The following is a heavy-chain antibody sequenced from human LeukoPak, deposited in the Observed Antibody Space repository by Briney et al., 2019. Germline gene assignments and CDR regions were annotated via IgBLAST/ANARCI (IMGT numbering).Heavy chain of an antibody. Sequence: GASVKVPCKASGYTFTGYYMHWVRQAPGQGLEWMGWISAYNGNTNYAQKLQGRVTMTTDTSTSTAYMELRSLRSDDTAVYYCARDWRDWNAFDIWGQGTMVTVSS. V-gene: IGHV1-18*04. CDR3: ARDWRDWNAFDI. CDR2: ISAYNGNT. J-gene: IGHJ3*02. CDR1: GYTFTGYY. D-gene: IGHD3/OR15-3a*01.